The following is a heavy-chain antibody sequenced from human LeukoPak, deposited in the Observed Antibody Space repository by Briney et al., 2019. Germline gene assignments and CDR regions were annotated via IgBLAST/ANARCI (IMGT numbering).Heavy chain of an antibody. J-gene: IGHJ5*02. CDR3: ARARGVYLQFDP. CDR1: GGSISSGDYY. CDR2: IYYSGST. Sequence: SGPLSLTCTVSGGSISSGDYYWSWIRQPPGKGLEWIGYIYYSGSTYYNPSLKSRVTISVDTSKNQFSLKLSSVTAADTAVYYCARARGVYLQFDPWGQGTLVTVSS. D-gene: IGHD3-22*01. V-gene: IGHV4-30-4*01.